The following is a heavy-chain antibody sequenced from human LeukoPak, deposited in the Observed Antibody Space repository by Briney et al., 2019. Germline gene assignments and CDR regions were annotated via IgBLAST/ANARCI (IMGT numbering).Heavy chain of an antibody. CDR1: GGSISSSSYY. J-gene: IGHJ4*02. D-gene: IGHD3-9*01. CDR2: IYYSGST. CDR3: ASGGYDILTGEKRDY. Sequence: SETLSLTCTVSGGSISSSSYYWGWIRQPPGKGLEWIGSIYYSGSTYYNPSLKSRVTISVDTSKNQFSLKLSSVTAADTAVYYCASGGYDILTGEKRDYWGQGTLVTVSS. V-gene: IGHV4-39*01.